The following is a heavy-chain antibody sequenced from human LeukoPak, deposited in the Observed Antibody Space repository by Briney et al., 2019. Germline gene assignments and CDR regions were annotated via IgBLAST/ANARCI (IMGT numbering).Heavy chain of an antibody. V-gene: IGHV1-69*13. CDR3: AREVGLVGATWTDH. Sequence: ASVKVSCKASGGTFSSYAISWVRQAPGQGLEWMGGISPIFGTANYAQKFQGRVTITADESTSTAYMELSSLRSEDTAVYYCAREVGLVGATWTDHWGQGTLVTVSS. CDR1: GGTFSSYA. D-gene: IGHD1-26*01. J-gene: IGHJ4*02. CDR2: ISPIFGTA.